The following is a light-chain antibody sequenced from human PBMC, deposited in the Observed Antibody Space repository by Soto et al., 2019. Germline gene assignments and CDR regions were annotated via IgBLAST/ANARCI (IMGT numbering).Light chain of an antibody. CDR1: SSNIGSKT. V-gene: IGLV1-44*01. J-gene: IGLJ2*01. Sequence: QSVLTQPPSASGTPGQRVTISCSGSSSNIGSKTVNWYQQLPGTAPKLLIYSNNQRPSGVPDRFSGSKSGTSASLAISGLPSEDEADYYFAAWDDSLNGVVFGGGTKLTVL. CDR2: SNN. CDR3: AAWDDSLNGVV.